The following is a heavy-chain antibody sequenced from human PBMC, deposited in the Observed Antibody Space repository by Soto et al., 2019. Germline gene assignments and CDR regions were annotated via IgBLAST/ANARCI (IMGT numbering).Heavy chain of an antibody. Sequence: QVQLVQSGAEVKKPGSSVKVSCKASGGTFSTHAIIWVRQAPGHGLEWMGGIIPISGTTYYTQKFQGRVTITADEATSTAFMELSSLKSDDTAVFYCARGYCSGGNCYSGMDVWGQGTMVTVSS. V-gene: IGHV1-69*01. J-gene: IGHJ6*02. D-gene: IGHD2-15*01. CDR2: IIPISGTT. CDR1: GGTFSTHA. CDR3: ARGYCSGGNCYSGMDV.